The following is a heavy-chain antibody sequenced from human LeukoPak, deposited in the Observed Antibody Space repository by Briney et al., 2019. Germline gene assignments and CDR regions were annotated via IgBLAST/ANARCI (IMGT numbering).Heavy chain of an antibody. CDR1: GGSISSSSYY. CDR2: IYHSGST. Sequence: SETLSLTCTVSGGSISSSSYYWGWIRQPPGKGLEWIGSIYHSGSTYYNPSLKSRVTISVDTSKNQFSLKLSSVTAADTAVYYCARDGVSYYDSSGYVDYWGQGTLVTVSS. V-gene: IGHV4-39*07. D-gene: IGHD3-22*01. CDR3: ARDGVSYYDSSGYVDY. J-gene: IGHJ4*02.